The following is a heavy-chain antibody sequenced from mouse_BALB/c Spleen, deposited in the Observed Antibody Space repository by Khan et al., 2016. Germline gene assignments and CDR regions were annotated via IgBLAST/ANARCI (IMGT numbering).Heavy chain of an antibody. V-gene: IGHV9-3*02. CDR2: INTNTGEP. CDR1: AYTFTNYG. Sequence: QIQLVQSGPELKKPGETVKISCKASAYTFTNYGMNWVKQAPGKGLKWMGWINTNTGEPTYAEEFKGRFAFSLETSASTAYLQINNLKNEDTATYFCAEDYYGSNWFAYWGQGTLVTVSA. J-gene: IGHJ3*01. CDR3: AEDYYGSNWFAY. D-gene: IGHD1-1*01.